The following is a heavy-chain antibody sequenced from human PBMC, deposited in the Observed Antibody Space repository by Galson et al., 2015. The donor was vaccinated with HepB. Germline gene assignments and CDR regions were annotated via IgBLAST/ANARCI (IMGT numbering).Heavy chain of an antibody. CDR3: ARGAERPGIAAAGTGDWFDP. CDR1: GFTFSDYY. D-gene: IGHD6-13*01. J-gene: IGHJ5*02. CDR2: ISSSGSTI. V-gene: IGHV3-11*01. Sequence: SLRLSCAASGFTFSDYYMSWIRQAPGKGLEWVSYISSSGSTIYYADSVKGRFTISRDNAKNSLYLQMNSLRAEDTAVYYCARGAERPGIAAAGTGDWFDPWGQGTLVTVPS.